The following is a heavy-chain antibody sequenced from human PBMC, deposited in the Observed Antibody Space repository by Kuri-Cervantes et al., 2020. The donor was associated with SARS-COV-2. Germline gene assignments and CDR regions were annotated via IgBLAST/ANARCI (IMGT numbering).Heavy chain of an antibody. CDR1: GFIFSDYG. Sequence: GGSLRLSCVGSGFIFSDYGIHWVRQAPGKGLEWVAGIWNDGSNKYFAASVKGRFTISRDNSKNTVDLQMSGLRVEDTAVYYCAKDLARSGSYYNHWGFDYWGQGTLVTVSS. D-gene: IGHD1-26*01. CDR3: AKDLARSGSYYNHWGFDY. V-gene: IGHV3-33*06. CDR2: IWNDGSNK. J-gene: IGHJ4*02.